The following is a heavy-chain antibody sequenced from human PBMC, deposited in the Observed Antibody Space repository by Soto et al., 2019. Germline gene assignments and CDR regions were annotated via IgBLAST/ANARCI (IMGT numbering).Heavy chain of an antibody. V-gene: IGHV3-48*02. J-gene: IGHJ4*02. CDR1: GFTFSSYS. CDR2: ISSSSSTI. CDR3: AYYSSGAGTAYFDY. Sequence: GGSLRLSCAASGFTFSSYSMNWVRQAPGKGLEWVSYISSSSSTIYYADSVKGRFTISRDNAKNSLYLQMNSLRDEDTAVYYCAYYSSGAGTAYFDYWGQGTLVTVSS. D-gene: IGHD6-19*01.